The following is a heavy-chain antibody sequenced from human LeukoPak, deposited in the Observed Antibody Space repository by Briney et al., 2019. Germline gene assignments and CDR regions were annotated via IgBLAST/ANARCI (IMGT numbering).Heavy chain of an antibody. Sequence: SETLSLTCTVSGGSISSYYWSWIRQPAGKGLEWIGRIYTSGSTNYNPSLKSRVTMSADTSKNQFSLKLSSVTAADTAVYYCARDHRQPYCSSTSCLRRARFDPWGQGTLVTVSS. CDR2: IYTSGST. J-gene: IGHJ5*02. V-gene: IGHV4-4*07. CDR3: ARDHRQPYCSSTSCLRRARFDP. D-gene: IGHD2-2*01. CDR1: GGSISSYY.